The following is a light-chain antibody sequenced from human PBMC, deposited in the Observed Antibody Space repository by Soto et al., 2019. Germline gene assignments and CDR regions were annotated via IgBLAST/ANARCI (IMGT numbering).Light chain of an antibody. V-gene: IGKV3-11*01. CDR3: QQRSNWPPFT. Sequence: EIVLTQSPGTLSLSPGERATLSCRASQSVSNYLVWYQQKPGQAPRLLIYDASSRATGIPARFSGSGSGTDFTLTISSVEPEDFAVYYCQQRSNWPPFTFGPGTKVDIK. CDR1: QSVSNY. CDR2: DAS. J-gene: IGKJ3*01.